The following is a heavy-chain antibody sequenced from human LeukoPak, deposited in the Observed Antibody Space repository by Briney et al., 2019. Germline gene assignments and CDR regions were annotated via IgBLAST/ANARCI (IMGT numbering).Heavy chain of an antibody. V-gene: IGHV1-69*04. CDR3: AREEGWGSGVGKF. J-gene: IGHJ4*02. D-gene: IGHD3-10*01. CDR2: ITPIHYTT. CDR1: GGPFSNYA. Sequence: SSVKVSCKASGGPFSNYALPWVRQAPGQGLEWMGRITPIHYTTEYAQTFQGRVTITADTSTSTVYMQLTSLTAEGTAVYYCAREEGWGSGVGKFWGQGTLVTVSS.